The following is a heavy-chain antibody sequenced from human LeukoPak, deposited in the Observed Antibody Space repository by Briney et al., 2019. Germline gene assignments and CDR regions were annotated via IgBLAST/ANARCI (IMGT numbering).Heavy chain of an antibody. D-gene: IGHD3-3*01. J-gene: IGHJ4*02. CDR1: SYSISSGYY. CDR3: ARATYYDFWTFDY. CDR2: IYHSGST. V-gene: IGHV4-38-2*02. Sequence: SEALSLTCTVSSYSISSGYYWGWIRQPPGKGLEWIGSIYHSGSTYYNPSLKSRVTISVDTSKNQFSLKLSSVTAADTAVYYCARATYYDFWTFDYWGQGTLVTVSS.